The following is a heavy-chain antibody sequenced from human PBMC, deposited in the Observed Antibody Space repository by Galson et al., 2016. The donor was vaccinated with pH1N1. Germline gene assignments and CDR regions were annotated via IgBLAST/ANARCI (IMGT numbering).Heavy chain of an antibody. D-gene: IGHD3-10*01. CDR3: ATGSGNSWFDP. CDR1: GYSFIVHY. Sequence: SVKVSCKASGYSFIVHYMHWVRQAPGHGLEWMGWLNPNSGDTKYAQNFQGRVTLTRDTSINTAYMELSSLTSDDTAVYYCATGSGNSWFDPWGQGTLVTVSS. CDR2: LNPNSGDT. V-gene: IGHV1-2*02. J-gene: IGHJ5*02.